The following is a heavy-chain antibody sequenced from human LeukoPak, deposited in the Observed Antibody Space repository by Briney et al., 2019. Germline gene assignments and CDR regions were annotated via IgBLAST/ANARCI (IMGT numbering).Heavy chain of an antibody. J-gene: IGHJ6*02. CDR3: TRSRVSGSYFDYHSGMDV. CDR1: GFTFSSYW. Sequence: LRLSCAASGFTFSSYWMSWVRQAPGKGLEWIGYVSFSGTTKYSPSLNSRVTISRDTSKNQFSLRVNSVTAADTAVYYCTRSRVSGSYFDYHSGMDVWGQGTTVIVSS. D-gene: IGHD1-26*01. CDR2: VSFSGTT. V-gene: IGHV4-59*12.